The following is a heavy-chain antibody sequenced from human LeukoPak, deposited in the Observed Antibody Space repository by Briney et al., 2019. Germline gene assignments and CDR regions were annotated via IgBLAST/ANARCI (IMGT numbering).Heavy chain of an antibody. D-gene: IGHD2-2*01. CDR3: ARAGERVVPAASFFDY. Sequence: GGSLRLSCAASGFTFSSYAMHWVRQAPGKGLEWVAVTSYDGSNKYYADSVKGRFTISRDNSKNTLYLQMNSLRAEDTAVYYCARAGERVVPAASFFDYWGQGTLVTVSS. J-gene: IGHJ4*02. V-gene: IGHV3-30*04. CDR1: GFTFSSYA. CDR2: TSYDGSNK.